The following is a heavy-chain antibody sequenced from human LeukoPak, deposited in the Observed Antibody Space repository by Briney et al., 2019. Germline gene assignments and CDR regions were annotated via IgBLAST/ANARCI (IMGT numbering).Heavy chain of an antibody. D-gene: IGHD2-2*01. J-gene: IGHJ4*02. CDR3: AKAHCSSTSCYLREQLDGTHFDY. CDR2: IKPDGSDK. Sequence: GGSLRLSCAASGFTFSNHWMSWVRQAPGKGLEWVASIKPDGSDKYYVDSVKGRFTISRDNAENSLSLQMNSLSAEDTAVYYCAKAHCSSTSCYLREQLDGTHFDYWGQGTLVTVSS. V-gene: IGHV3-7*01. CDR1: GFTFSNHW.